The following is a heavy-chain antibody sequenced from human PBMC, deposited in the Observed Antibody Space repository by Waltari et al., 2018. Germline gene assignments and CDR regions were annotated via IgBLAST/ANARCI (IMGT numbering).Heavy chain of an antibody. CDR1: GGTFSSYA. CDR2: IIPIFGTA. V-gene: IGHV1-69*01. D-gene: IGHD2-2*01. CDR3: ARVARNFKIVVVPAAIGWVDP. J-gene: IGHJ5*02. Sequence: PGSSVKVSCKASGGTFSSYAISWVRQAPGQGLDWLGGIIPIFGTANYAQKFQGRVTITADESTSTAYMELSSLRSEDTAVYYCARVARNFKIVVVPAAIGWVDPWGQGTLVTVSA.